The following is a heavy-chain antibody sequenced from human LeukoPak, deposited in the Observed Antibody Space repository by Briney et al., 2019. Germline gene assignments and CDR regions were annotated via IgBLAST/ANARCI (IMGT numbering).Heavy chain of an antibody. CDR2: INWDGGST. V-gene: IGHV3-43*01. D-gene: IGHD3-10*01. J-gene: IGHJ4*02. CDR3: AAVLLWFGEQSSGFPPDD. CDR1: GFNFNDYT. Sequence: GGSLRLSCAASGFNFNDYTMHWVRQAPGKGLEWVSLINWDGGSTYSADSVKGRFTISRDNSKNSLYLQMNSLRTEDTALYYCAAVLLWFGEQSSGFPPDDWGQGTLVTVSS.